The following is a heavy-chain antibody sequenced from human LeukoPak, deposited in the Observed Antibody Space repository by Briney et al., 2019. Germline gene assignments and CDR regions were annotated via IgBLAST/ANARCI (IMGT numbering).Heavy chain of an antibody. CDR2: ISGSGGST. V-gene: IGHV3-23*01. Sequence: PGASLGLSCAASGFTFSSYAMSWVRQAPGKGLEWVSGISGSGGSTYYADSVKGRFTISRDNSKNTLYLHMNSLRAEDTAVYYCAGTKGAHYGDYTFDYWGQGTLVTVSS. CDR3: AGTKGAHYGDYTFDY. J-gene: IGHJ4*02. CDR1: GFTFSSYA. D-gene: IGHD4-17*01.